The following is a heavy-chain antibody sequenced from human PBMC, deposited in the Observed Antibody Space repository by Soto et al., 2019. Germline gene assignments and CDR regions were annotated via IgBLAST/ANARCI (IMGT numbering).Heavy chain of an antibody. J-gene: IGHJ4*02. V-gene: IGHV4-31*03. CDR2: IYYSGST. CDR1: GGSISSGGYY. CDR3: ARESMSKGFYDIIDY. Sequence: ASETLSLTCTVSGGSISSGGYYWSWIRQHPGKGLEWIGYIYYSGSTYYNPSLKSRVTISVDTSKNQFSLKLSSVTAADTAVYYCARESMSKGFYDIIDYWGQGTLVTVSS. D-gene: IGHD3-16*01.